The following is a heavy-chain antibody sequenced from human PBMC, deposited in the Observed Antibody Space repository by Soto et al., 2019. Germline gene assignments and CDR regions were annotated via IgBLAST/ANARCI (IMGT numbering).Heavy chain of an antibody. CDR1: GFTFSTYT. Sequence: QVQLVESGGGVVQPGGSLRLSCAASGFTFSTYTIHWVRQAPGKGLEWVALMTYDGNNEYYADSVKGRFTISRDNSKNTLYIQMNSLRPADTDVYYCASRSVPGYSYGEGFDYWGQGTLVTVSS. V-gene: IGHV3-30*01. CDR2: MTYDGNNE. D-gene: IGHD5-18*01. CDR3: ASRSVPGYSYGEGFDY. J-gene: IGHJ4*02.